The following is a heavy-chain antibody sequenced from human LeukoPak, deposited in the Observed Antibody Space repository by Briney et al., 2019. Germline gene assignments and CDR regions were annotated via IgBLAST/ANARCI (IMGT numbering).Heavy chain of an antibody. CDR1: TSR. V-gene: IGHV1-18*01. CDR3: ARDLWNFYDDSGYNRDFDS. CDR2: IGTYGGDT. Sequence: ASVKVSCKATSRISWVRQAPGQGLEWMGWIGTYGGDTYYAQKFQGRITVTTDTSTSIVYMELTNLRSDDTAVYYCARDLWNFYDDSGYNRDFDSWGQGTLVTVSS. D-gene: IGHD3-22*01. J-gene: IGHJ5*01.